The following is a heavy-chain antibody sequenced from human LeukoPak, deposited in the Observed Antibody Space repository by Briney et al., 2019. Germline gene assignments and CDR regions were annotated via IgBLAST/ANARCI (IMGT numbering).Heavy chain of an antibody. J-gene: IGHJ3*02. CDR1: GYTFTGYY. Sequence: ASVKVSCKASGYTFTGYYMHWVRQAPGQGLEWMGWINPNSGGTNYAQKFQGRVTMTRDTSISTAYMELSSLRSEDTAVYYCAREAGAAAAATSGVFDIWGQGTMVTVSS. V-gene: IGHV1-2*02. CDR2: INPNSGGT. CDR3: AREAGAAAAATSGVFDI. D-gene: IGHD6-13*01.